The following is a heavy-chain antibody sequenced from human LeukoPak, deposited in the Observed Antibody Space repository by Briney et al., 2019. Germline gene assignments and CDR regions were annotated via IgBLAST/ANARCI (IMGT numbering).Heavy chain of an antibody. Sequence: GGSLRLSCVASGFTFSSSSMNWVRQAPGKGPEWVSYISISTSTIYYADSVKGRFTISRDNAKNSLYLEMNSLRAEDTAVYYCTAPGRGRGGYDFEYWGQGTLVTVSP. CDR2: ISISTSTI. D-gene: IGHD6-19*01. CDR1: GFTFSSSS. V-gene: IGHV3-48*04. CDR3: TAPGRGRGGYDFEY. J-gene: IGHJ4*02.